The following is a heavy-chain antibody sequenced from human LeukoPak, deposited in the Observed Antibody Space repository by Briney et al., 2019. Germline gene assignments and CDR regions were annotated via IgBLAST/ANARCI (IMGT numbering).Heavy chain of an antibody. J-gene: IGHJ5*02. CDR3: ARDPLNVDTAMAGGLGFDP. V-gene: IGHV1-46*01. D-gene: IGHD5-18*01. CDR2: INPSGGST. Sequence: GASVKVSCKASGYTFTNYYMHWVRQAPGQGLEWMGIINPSGGSTSYAQKFQGRVTMTRDMSTSTVYMELSSLRSEDTAVYYCARDPLNVDTAMAGGLGFDPWGQGTLVTVSS. CDR1: GYTFTNYY.